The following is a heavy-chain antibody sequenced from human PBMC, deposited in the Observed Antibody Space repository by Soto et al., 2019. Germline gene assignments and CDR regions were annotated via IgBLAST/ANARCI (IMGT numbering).Heavy chain of an antibody. CDR3: VRDSGVNWA. J-gene: IGHJ6*04. CDR2: MFSGGGT. D-gene: IGHD2-8*01. CDR1: GFTVSNNY. V-gene: IGHV3-66*01. Sequence: EVQLVESGGGLVQPGGCLRLSCVASGFTVSNNYMTWVRQAPGKGLEWVSNMFSGGGTYYTDSVKGRFTISRDSSTDPVYVELDNVRAEDTAAYYCVRDSGVNWAWGKGTTVTVSS.